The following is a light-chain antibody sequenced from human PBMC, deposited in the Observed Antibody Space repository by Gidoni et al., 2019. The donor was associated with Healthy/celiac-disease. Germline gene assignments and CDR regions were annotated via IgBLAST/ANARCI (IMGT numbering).Light chain of an antibody. CDR3: QKYNSAPYT. CDR2: AAS. CDR1: QGIINY. Sequence: DILMTQSPSSLSASVGDRVTITCRASQGIINYLVWYQQKPGKVPKLLIYAASTLQLGVPSRFSGSGSGTDFTLTISSLQPEDVATYYCQKYNSAPYTFGQGTKLEIK. V-gene: IGKV1-27*01. J-gene: IGKJ2*01.